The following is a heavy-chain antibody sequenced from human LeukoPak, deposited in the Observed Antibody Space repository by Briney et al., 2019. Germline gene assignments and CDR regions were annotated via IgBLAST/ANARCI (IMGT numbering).Heavy chain of an antibody. V-gene: IGHV3-23*01. D-gene: IGHD3-3*01. J-gene: IGHJ5*02. CDR3: ARELQTYYDFWSGYSTQWFDP. CDR1: GFTFSSYA. CDR2: ISGSGGST. Sequence: GGSLRLSCAASGFTFSSYAMSWVRQAPGKGLKWVSAISGSGGSTYYADSVKGRFTISRDNSKNTLYLQMNSLRAEDTAVYYCARELQTYYDFWSGYSTQWFDPWGQGTLVTVSS.